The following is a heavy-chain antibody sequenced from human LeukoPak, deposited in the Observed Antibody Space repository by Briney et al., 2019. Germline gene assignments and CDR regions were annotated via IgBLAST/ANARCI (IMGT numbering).Heavy chain of an antibody. Sequence: ASLEVSCKASGYNFIYHYIYWLRQAPGQGLEWMGWINPNSGATNYAQKFQGRVTMTGDTSMNTAHMELSRLTSDDTAMYFCARSVWYSGSYGFDYWGQGTLVRVAS. CDR2: INPNSGAT. D-gene: IGHD1-26*01. CDR1: GYNFIYHY. V-gene: IGHV1-2*02. J-gene: IGHJ4*02. CDR3: ARSVWYSGSYGFDY.